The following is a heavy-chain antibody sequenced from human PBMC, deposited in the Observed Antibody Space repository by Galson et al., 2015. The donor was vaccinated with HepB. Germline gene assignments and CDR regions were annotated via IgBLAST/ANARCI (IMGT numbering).Heavy chain of an antibody. D-gene: IGHD5-12*01. J-gene: IGHJ6*02. Sequence: PALVKPTQTLTLTCTFSGFSLSTSGMCVSWIRQPPGKALEWLARIDWDDDKYYSTSLKTRLTISKDTSKNQVVLTMTNMDPVDTATYYCARCGYSGYASYYYYGMDVWGQGTTVTVSS. CDR3: ARCGYSGYASYYYYGMDV. CDR2: IDWDDDK. V-gene: IGHV2-70*11. CDR1: GFSLSTSGMC.